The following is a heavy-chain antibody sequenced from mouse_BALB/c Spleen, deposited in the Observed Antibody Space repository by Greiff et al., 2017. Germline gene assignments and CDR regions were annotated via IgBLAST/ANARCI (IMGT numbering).Heavy chain of an antibody. CDR2: IYPSDSYT. CDR1: GYTFTSYW. V-gene: IGHV1-69*02. Sequence: QVQLQQPGAELVRPGASVKLSCKASGYTFTSYWINWVKQRPGQGLEWIGNIYPSDSYTNYNQKFKDKATLTVDKSSSTAYMQLSSPTSEDSAVYYCTRNTAVVAHWYFDVWGAGTTVTVSS. D-gene: IGHD1-1*01. CDR3: TRNTAVVAHWYFDV. J-gene: IGHJ1*01.